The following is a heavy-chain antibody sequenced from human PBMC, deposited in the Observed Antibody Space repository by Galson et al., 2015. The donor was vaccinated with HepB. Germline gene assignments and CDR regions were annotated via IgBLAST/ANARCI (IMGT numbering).Heavy chain of an antibody. J-gene: IGHJ4*02. CDR1: GFTFSIYG. CDR3: ANDGNLGGDYFSGHRN. Sequence: SLRLSCAASGFTFSIYGMHWVRQAPGKGLEWVAVISYDGSNKYYAESVRGRFSISRDNSKNTLYLQMNSLRAEDTAVYYCANDGNLGGDYFSGHRNWGQGTLVTVSS. V-gene: IGHV3-30*18. D-gene: IGHD4-17*01. CDR2: ISYDGSNK.